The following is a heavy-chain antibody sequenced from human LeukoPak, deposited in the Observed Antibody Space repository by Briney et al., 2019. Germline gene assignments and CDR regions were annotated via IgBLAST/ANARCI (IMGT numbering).Heavy chain of an antibody. J-gene: IGHJ5*02. CDR2: ISSSSSYI. V-gene: IGHV3-21*01. CDR3: ARVGTSSLRDWFDP. CDR1: GFTFSSYT. D-gene: IGHD2-8*01. Sequence: GGSLRLSCAASGFTFSSYTMNWVRQAPGKGLEWVSSISSSSSYIYYADSLKGRFTISRDDAKNSLYLQMDSLRAEDTAVYYCARVGTSSLRDWFDPWGQGTLVTVSS.